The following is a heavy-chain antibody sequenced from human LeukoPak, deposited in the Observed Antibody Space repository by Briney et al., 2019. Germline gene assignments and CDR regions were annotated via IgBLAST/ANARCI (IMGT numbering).Heavy chain of an antibody. Sequence: ASVKVSCKASGYTFTSYYMHWVRQAPGRGLEWMGIINPSGGSTSYAQKFQGRVTMTRDMSTSTVYMELSSLRSEDTAVYYCARERGLRWYDYWGQGTLVTVSS. CDR3: ARERGLRWYDY. CDR1: GYTFTSYY. J-gene: IGHJ4*02. CDR2: INPSGGST. D-gene: IGHD4-23*01. V-gene: IGHV1-46*01.